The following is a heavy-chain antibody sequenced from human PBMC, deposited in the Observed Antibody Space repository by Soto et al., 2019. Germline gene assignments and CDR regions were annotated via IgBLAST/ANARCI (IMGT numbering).Heavy chain of an antibody. D-gene: IGHD6-13*01. CDR2: ISGSGGST. CDR1: GFTFSSYA. J-gene: IGHJ4*02. Sequence: EVQLLESGGGLVQPGGSLRLSCAASGFTFSSYAMSWVRQAPGKGLEWVSAISGSGGSTYYADSVKGRFTISRDNSKKTLYLQVNGLRAEYTAVYDCAKGPSLWQPHTWPFDYWGQGTLVTVSS. V-gene: IGHV3-23*01. CDR3: AKGPSLWQPHTWPFDY.